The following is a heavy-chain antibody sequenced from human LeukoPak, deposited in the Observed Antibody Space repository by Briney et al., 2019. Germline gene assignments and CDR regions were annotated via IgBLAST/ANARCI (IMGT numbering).Heavy chain of an antibody. CDR3: AKRGNWNDA. D-gene: IGHD1-1*01. V-gene: IGHV3-30*18. J-gene: IGHJ5*02. Sequence: GGSLRLSCAASGFTFSSYGMHWVRQAPGKGLEWVAVISYDGSNKYYADSVKGRFTISRDNSKNTLYLQMNSLRAEDTAVYYCAKRGNWNDAWDQGTLVTVSS. CDR2: ISYDGSNK. CDR1: GFTFSSYG.